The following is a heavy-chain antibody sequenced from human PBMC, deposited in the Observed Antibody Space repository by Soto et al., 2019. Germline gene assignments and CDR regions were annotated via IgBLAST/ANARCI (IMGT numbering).Heavy chain of an antibody. J-gene: IGHJ3*01. D-gene: IGHD5-12*01. Sequence: EVQLVESGGGLVQPGGSLRLSCAVSGFPFSSSGMYWVRQAPGKGLEWISYIHPSGQPIFYADSVKGRFTISRDNANNSLFLQMNSLRAEDPAVYDCARRASRWGQGTMVTVSS. CDR2: IHPSGQPI. CDR3: ARRASR. V-gene: IGHV3-48*03. CDR1: GFPFSSSG.